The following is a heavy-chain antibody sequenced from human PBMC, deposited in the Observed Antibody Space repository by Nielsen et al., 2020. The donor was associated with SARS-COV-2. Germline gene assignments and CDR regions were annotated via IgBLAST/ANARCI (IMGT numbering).Heavy chain of an antibody. CDR2: IGNSGDNI. V-gene: IGHV3-23*01. CDR1: GVTFSNNA. J-gene: IGHJ4*02. D-gene: IGHD3-10*01. CDR3: ARQFYGCNDY. Sequence: GGSLRLSCTASGVTFSNNAMTWVRQAPGKGLEWVSSIGNSGDNIYYADSVKGRFTVSRDNSKNTLYLEMNSLRAEDTAVCYCARQFYGCNDYWGQGTLVTVSS.